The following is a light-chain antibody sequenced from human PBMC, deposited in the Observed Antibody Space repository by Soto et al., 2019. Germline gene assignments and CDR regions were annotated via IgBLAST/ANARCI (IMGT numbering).Light chain of an antibody. CDR2: DVT. CDR3: CSYAGNFVKV. V-gene: IGLV2-11*01. CDR1: SSDVGGYNY. Sequence: QSVLTQPRSVSGSPGQSVTISCTGTSSDVGGYNYVSWYQQYPGKAPKLMISDVTKRPSGVPDRFSGSKSGNTASLTISGLQAEHEAAYYCCSYAGNFVKVFGTGTKVTVL. J-gene: IGLJ1*01.